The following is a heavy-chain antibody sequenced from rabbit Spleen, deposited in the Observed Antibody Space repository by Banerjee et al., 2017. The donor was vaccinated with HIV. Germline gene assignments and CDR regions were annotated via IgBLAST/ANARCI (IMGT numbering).Heavy chain of an antibody. D-gene: IGHD4-2*01. CDR1: GLDLSARYW. Sequence: QEQLEESGGDLVKPGASLTLTCKGSGLDLSARYWICWVRQAPGKGLEWIACIDVVKSGSAYYANWAKGRFTISKTSSTTVTLQMTSLTAADTATYFCARDAAGREDFNLWGQGTLVT. CDR3: ARDAAGREDFNL. CDR2: IDVVKSGSA. J-gene: IGHJ4*01. V-gene: IGHV1S45*01.